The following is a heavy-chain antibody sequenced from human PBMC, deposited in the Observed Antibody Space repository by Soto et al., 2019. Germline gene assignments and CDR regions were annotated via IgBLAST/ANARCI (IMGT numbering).Heavy chain of an antibody. J-gene: IGHJ6*03. CDR1: GGSFSGYY. D-gene: IGHD3-9*01. Sequence: QVQLQQWGAGLLKPSETLSLTCAVYGGSFSGYYWSWIRQPPGKGLEWNGEINHSGSTNYNPSLKSRVTISVDTSKNQFSLKLSSVTAADTAVYYCARGYVRVLRYFRGDYYYMDVWGKGTTVTVSS. V-gene: IGHV4-34*01. CDR3: ARGYVRVLRYFRGDYYYMDV. CDR2: INHSGST.